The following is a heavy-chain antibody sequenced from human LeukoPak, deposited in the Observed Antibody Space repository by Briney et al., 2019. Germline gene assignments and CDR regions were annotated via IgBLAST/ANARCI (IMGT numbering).Heavy chain of an antibody. CDR1: GFTFSSYS. D-gene: IGHD2-2*01. CDR3: ARAPAHCSSTSCYPNDAFDI. Sequence: GGSLRLSCAASGFTFSSYSMNWVRQAPGKGLEWVSSISSSSGYIYYADSVKGRFTISRDNAKNSLYLQMNSLRAEDTAVYYCARAPAHCSSTSCYPNDAFDIWGQGTMVTVSS. J-gene: IGHJ3*02. V-gene: IGHV3-21*01. CDR2: ISSSSGYI.